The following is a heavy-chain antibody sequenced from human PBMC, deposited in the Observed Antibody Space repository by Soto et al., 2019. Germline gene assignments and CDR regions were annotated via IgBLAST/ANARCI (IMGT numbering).Heavy chain of an antibody. Sequence: GESLKISCKGSGYIFANYWTGWVRQMPGKGLEWMGMIFPGDSETTNSPSLEGQIPMSVDKSDSSAYLQWRRLKASDTAMYCCAAAHTPGPDGVVIWGQGTMVTVSS. V-gene: IGHV5-51*01. J-gene: IGHJ3*02. D-gene: IGHD5-18*01. CDR3: AAAHTPGPDGVVI. CDR1: GYIFANYW. CDR2: IFPGDSET.